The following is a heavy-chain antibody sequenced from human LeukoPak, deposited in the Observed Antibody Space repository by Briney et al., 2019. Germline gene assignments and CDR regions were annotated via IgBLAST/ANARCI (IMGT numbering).Heavy chain of an antibody. D-gene: IGHD5-24*01. CDR2: ISYDGSNK. J-gene: IGHJ4*02. CDR1: GFTFGSYG. CDR3: ARRRDGYSTLDY. V-gene: IGHV3-30*03. Sequence: PGGSLRLSCAASGFTFGSYGMHWVRQAPGKGLEWVAVISYDGSNKYYADSVKGRFTISRDNSKNTLYLQMNSLRAEDTAVYYCARRRDGYSTLDYWGQGTLVTVSS.